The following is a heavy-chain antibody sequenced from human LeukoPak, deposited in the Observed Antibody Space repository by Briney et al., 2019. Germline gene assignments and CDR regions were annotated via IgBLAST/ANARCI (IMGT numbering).Heavy chain of an antibody. D-gene: IGHD5-18*01. CDR2: ISSSSSYI. CDR1: GFTFSSYS. J-gene: IGHJ4*02. V-gene: IGHV3-21*01. CDR3: ARSPATIPAMVRPTPTSTIDY. Sequence: PGGSLRLSCAASGFTFSSYSMNWVRQAPGKGLEWVSSISSSSSYIYYADSVKGRFTISRDSAKNSRYLQMNSLRAEDTAVYYCARSPATIPAMVRPTPTSTIDYWGQGTLVTVSS.